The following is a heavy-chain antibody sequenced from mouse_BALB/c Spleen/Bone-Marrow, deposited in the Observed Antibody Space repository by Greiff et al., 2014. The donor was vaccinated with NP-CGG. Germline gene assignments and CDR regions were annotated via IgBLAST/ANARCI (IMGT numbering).Heavy chain of an antibody. J-gene: IGHJ1*01. V-gene: IGHV14-3*02. CDR2: IDPANGNT. Sequence: VQLQQPGAELVKPGASVKLSCTASGFNIKDTYMHWVKQRPEQGLEWIGRIDPANGNTKYDPKFQGKATIPADTSSNTAYLQLSSLTSEDTAVDYCARGGTTATWYFDVWGAGTTVTVSS. D-gene: IGHD1-2*01. CDR1: GFNIKDTY. CDR3: ARGGTTATWYFDV.